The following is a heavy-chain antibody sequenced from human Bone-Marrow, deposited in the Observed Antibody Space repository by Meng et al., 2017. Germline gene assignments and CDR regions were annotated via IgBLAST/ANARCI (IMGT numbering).Heavy chain of an antibody. CDR2: IIPILGIA. J-gene: IGHJ4*02. D-gene: IGHD6-19*01. CDR1: GGTFSSYS. V-gene: IGHV1-69*04. Sequence: SVKVSCKASGGTFSSYSISWVRQTPGQGLEWMGRIIPILGIANYAQKFQGRVTITADKSTSTAYVEMSSLRSEDTAVYYCARDEYTSGWYTWGQGTLVTVSS. CDR3: ARDEYTSGWYT.